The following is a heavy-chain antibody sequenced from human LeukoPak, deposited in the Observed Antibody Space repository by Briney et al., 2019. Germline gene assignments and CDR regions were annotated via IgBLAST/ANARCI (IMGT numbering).Heavy chain of an antibody. J-gene: IGHJ4*02. CDR3: AKDLDIVATITGN. CDR1: GFTFSSYA. Sequence: GGSLRLSCAASGFTFSSYAMSWVPQAPGKGLEWVSGVSGSGGRTYYADPVKGRFTISRDNSKNTLYLQMNSLRAEDTAVYYCAKDLDIVATITGNWGQGTLVTVSS. D-gene: IGHD5-12*01. CDR2: VSGSGGRT. V-gene: IGHV3-23*01.